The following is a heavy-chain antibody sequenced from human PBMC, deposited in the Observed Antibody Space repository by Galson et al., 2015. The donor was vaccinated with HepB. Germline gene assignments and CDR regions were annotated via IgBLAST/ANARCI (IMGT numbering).Heavy chain of an antibody. CDR3: ARDVYGAEEY. CDR2: ISGGGDNT. V-gene: IGHV3-23*01. Sequence: SLRLSCAAYGLTFSGYAMNWVRQAPGKGLEWVSGISGGGDNTYYADSVQGRFTISRDNSKNSLHLQMNSLRADDTAVYYCARDVYGAEEYWGQGTLVTVSS. CDR1: GLTFSGYA. D-gene: IGHD4-17*01. J-gene: IGHJ4*02.